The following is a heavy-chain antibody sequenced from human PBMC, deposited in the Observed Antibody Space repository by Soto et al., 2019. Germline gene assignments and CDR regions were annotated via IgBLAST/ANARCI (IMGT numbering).Heavy chain of an antibody. Sequence: EVQLVESGGGLVQPGGSLRLSCVASGFTISNYWMHWVRQAPGKGLVWVSRINSDETTTDYADSVKGRFTISRDNAENTLYLQMNSLRTEDSAVYYCARGFRWGMDVWGQGTTVTVSS. CDR2: INSDETTT. CDR1: GFTISNYW. D-gene: IGHD3-16*02. V-gene: IGHV3-74*01. J-gene: IGHJ6*02. CDR3: ARGFRWGMDV.